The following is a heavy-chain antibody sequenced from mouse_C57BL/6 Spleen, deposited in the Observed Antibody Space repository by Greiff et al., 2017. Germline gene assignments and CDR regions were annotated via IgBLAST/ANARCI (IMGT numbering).Heavy chain of an antibody. Sequence: EVKLVESGGGLVKPGGSLKLSCAASGFTFSSYAMSWVRQTPEKRLEWVATISDGGSYTYYPDNVKGRFTISRDNAKNNLYLQMSHLKSEDTAIYYCARDPFAYWGQGTLVTVSA. CDR3: ARDPFAY. CDR1: GFTFSSYA. J-gene: IGHJ3*01. CDR2: ISDGGSYT. V-gene: IGHV5-4*03.